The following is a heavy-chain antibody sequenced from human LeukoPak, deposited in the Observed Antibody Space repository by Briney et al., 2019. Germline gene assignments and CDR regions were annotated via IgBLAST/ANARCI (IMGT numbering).Heavy chain of an antibody. J-gene: IGHJ4*02. CDR2: AHNSGST. D-gene: IGHD1-26*01. CDR3: ASGWELSN. V-gene: IGHV4-59*01. Sequence: SETLSLTCGVSGGSIGYYYWSWIRQPPGKGLEWIGHAHNSGSTNYNASLKSRVTISLDTSKNQLSLRLTAVTAADTAVYYCASGWELSNWGQGTLVTVSS. CDR1: GGSIGYYY.